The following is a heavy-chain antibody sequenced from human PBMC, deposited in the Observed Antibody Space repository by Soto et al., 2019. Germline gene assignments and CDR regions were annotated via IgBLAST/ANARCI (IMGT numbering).Heavy chain of an antibody. CDR1: GGSISSGGYS. J-gene: IGHJ5*02. V-gene: IGHV4-30-2*01. D-gene: IGHD2-15*01. CDR2: IYHSGST. Sequence: SETLSLTCAVSGGSISSGGYSCNWIRQPPGKGLEWIGYIYHSGSTYYNPSLKSRVTISVDRSKNQFSLKLSSVTAADTAVYYCARRYCSGGSCWENWFDPWGQGTLVTVSS. CDR3: ARRYCSGGSCWENWFDP.